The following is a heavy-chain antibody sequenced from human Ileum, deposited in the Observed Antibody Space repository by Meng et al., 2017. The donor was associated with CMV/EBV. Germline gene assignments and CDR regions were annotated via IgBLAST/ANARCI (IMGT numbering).Heavy chain of an antibody. J-gene: IGHJ6*02. Sequence: SLKISCVGSGFSFDDYAMHWVRQVPGKGLEWVSNVNWGGDKKAYADSVKGRFTISRDNAKNSLYLQMDSLRAADTSVYYCAKDRTVGGYTFGLDFWGQGTTVTVSS. CDR3: AKDRTVGGYTFGLDF. CDR2: VNWGGDKK. V-gene: IGHV3-9*01. CDR1: GFSFDDYA. D-gene: IGHD5-12*01.